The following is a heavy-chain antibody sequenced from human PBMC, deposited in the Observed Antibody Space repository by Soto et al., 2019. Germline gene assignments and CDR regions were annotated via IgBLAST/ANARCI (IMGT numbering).Heavy chain of an antibody. CDR3: ARNGYCGSTRCYSDYYSGMDV. CDR1: GGTFSSYA. Sequence: QVQLVQSGAEVTKPGSSVKVSCKASGGTFSSYAISWVRQAPGQGLEWMGGIIRIFGTANYAQKFQGRVTTTADESTSTAYMELSSLRSEDTAVYYCARNGYCGSTRCYSDYYSGMDVWGQGTTVTVSS. D-gene: IGHD2-2*02. CDR2: IIRIFGTA. V-gene: IGHV1-69*12. J-gene: IGHJ6*02.